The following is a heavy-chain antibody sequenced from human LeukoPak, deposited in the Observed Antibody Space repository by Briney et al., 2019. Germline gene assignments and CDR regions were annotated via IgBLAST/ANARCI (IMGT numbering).Heavy chain of an antibody. CDR2: IYTSGST. V-gene: IGHV4-61*02. Sequence: SETLSLTCTVSGGSISSGSYYWSWIRQPAGEGLEWIGRIYTSGSTNYNPSLKSRVTISVDTSKNQFSLKLSSVTAADTAVYYCARDSPAAPYYFDYWGQGTLVTVSS. D-gene: IGHD6-13*01. CDR3: ARDSPAAPYYFDY. J-gene: IGHJ4*02. CDR1: GGSISSGSYY.